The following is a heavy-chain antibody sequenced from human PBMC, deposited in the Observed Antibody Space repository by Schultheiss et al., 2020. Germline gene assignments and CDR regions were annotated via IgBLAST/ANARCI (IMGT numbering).Heavy chain of an antibody. Sequence: GASLKISCAASGFTFSSYAMSWVRQAPGKGLEWVSGISASGGRTYYADSVKGRFTISRDNSRNTLYLQMNSLRAEDTAVYHCAKRWDDGFDIWGQGTMVTVSS. J-gene: IGHJ3*02. CDR1: GFTFSSYA. CDR3: AKRWDDGFDI. V-gene: IGHV3-23*01. CDR2: ISASGGRT. D-gene: IGHD1-26*01.